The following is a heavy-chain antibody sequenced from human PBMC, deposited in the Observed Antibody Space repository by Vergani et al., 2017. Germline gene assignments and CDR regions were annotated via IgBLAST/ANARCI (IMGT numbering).Heavy chain of an antibody. Sequence: QVQLQESGPGLVKSSETLSLTCSVSFDSIRNLYFNWIRQPPGKGLEWIGSIHYSENTNYNPSLKTRVNISVDTSKNQISLTLTSVTAADTAVYYCASVTHSGQRSDRWGQGILVTVTS. CDR1: FDSIRNLY. J-gene: IGHJ5*02. CDR3: ASVTHSGQRSDR. CDR2: IHYSENT. V-gene: IGHV4-59*11. D-gene: IGHD6-19*01.